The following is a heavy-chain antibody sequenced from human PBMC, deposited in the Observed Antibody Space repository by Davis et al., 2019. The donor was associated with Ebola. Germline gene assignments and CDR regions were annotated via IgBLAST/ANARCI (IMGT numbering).Heavy chain of an antibody. J-gene: IGHJ6*02. CDR2: TSGSGGST. CDR1: GLTFSTYW. D-gene: IGHD6-19*01. CDR3: AKDADSSGWFYYYYGMEV. V-gene: IGHV3-23*01. Sequence: SLSPSCAVSGLTFSTYWMSCVSQAQGKVLEWVSATSGSGGSTYYADSVKSRFTISRENSKNTLYLQMNSLRAEDTAVYYCAKDADSSGWFYYYYGMEVWGQGTTVTVSS.